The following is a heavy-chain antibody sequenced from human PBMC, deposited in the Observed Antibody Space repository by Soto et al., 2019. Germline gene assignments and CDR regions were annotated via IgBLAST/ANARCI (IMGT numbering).Heavy chain of an antibody. Sequence: QVQLQESGPGLVKPSETLSLTCNVSGGSIRSNYWSWIRQPAGKALEWIGRIYTSGTTNYNPSLKSRATMLIDTSKNQFSLILSSVTAADTGVYYCAREVASGFGMDVWGQGTTVTVSS. CDR3: AREVASGFGMDV. J-gene: IGHJ6*02. CDR1: GGSIRSNY. V-gene: IGHV4-4*07. CDR2: IYTSGTT. D-gene: IGHD2-15*01.